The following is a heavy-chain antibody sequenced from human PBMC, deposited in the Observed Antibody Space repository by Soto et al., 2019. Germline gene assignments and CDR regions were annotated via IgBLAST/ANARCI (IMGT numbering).Heavy chain of an antibody. CDR2: IYYSGST. Sequence: SETLSLTCTVSCGSISSGGYYWSWIRQHPGKGLEWIGYIYYSGSTYYNPSLKSRVTISVDTSKNQFSLKLSSVTAADTAVYYCARDRRFLEWVTKEPLRDVWGQGTTVTVSS. CDR1: CGSISSGGYY. J-gene: IGHJ6*02. V-gene: IGHV4-31*03. CDR3: ARDRRFLEWVTKEPLRDV. D-gene: IGHD3-3*01.